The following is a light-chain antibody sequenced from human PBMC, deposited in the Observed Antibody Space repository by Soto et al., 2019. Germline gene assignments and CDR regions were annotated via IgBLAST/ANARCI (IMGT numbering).Light chain of an antibody. CDR2: VAS. V-gene: IGKV1-5*01. Sequence: DIQVTQSPSTLSASVGDRVTFTCRASQSISSWLAWYQQKPGRAPKLLIYVASTLESGVPSRFSGSGSGTEFTLTISLLQPDDLATYYSQQYNTYPCTFGQGTKLEFK. CDR3: QQYNTYPCT. J-gene: IGKJ1*01. CDR1: QSISSW.